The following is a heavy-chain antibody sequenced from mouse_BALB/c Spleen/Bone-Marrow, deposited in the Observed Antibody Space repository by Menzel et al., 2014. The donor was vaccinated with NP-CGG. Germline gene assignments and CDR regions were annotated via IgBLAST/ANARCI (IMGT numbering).Heavy chain of an antibody. CDR3: VIGLRLYWYFDV. Sequence: EVKLVESGPELVKPGASVKMSCKASGYTFTDYYMKWVRQSHGKSLVWIGDINPKNGDTFYDQKFKDKATLTVDRSSSTAYMQLDSLTSEDSAAHYCVIGLRLYWYFDVWGAGTTVTVSS. J-gene: IGHJ1*01. V-gene: IGHV1-26*01. CDR2: INPKNGDT. CDR1: GYTFTDYY. D-gene: IGHD2-12*01.